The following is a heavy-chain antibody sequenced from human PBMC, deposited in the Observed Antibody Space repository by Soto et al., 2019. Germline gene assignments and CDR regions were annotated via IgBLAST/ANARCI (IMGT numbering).Heavy chain of an antibody. D-gene: IGHD6-19*01. J-gene: IGHJ6*02. CDR1: GYTFTGYY. CDR2: INPNSGGT. Sequence: ASVKVSCKASGYTFTGYYMHWVRQAPGQGLEWMGRINPNSGGTSYAQKKKGWVTMTRDTSISTAYMELSRLSSDDTAVYYCARDIAVAGAYYYYYGMDVWGQRTTVTVSS. CDR3: ARDIAVAGAYYYYYGMDV. V-gene: IGHV1-2*04.